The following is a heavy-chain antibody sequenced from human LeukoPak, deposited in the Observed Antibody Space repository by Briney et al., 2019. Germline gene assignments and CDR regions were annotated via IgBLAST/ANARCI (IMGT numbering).Heavy chain of an antibody. CDR2: INHSGST. CDR1: GGSFSGYY. J-gene: IGHJ1*01. V-gene: IGHV4-34*01. Sequence: SETLSLTCAVYGGSFSGYYWSWIRQPPGKGLEWIGEINHSGSTNYNPSLKSRVTISVDTSKNQFSLKLSSVTAADTAVYYCAIRRRPPFQHWGQGTLVTVSS. CDR3: AIRRRPPFQH.